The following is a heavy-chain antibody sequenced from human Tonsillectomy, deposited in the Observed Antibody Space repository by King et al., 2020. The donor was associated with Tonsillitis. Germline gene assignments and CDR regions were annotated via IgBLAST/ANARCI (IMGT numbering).Heavy chain of an antibody. V-gene: IGHV3-74*01. D-gene: IGHD4-23*01. CDR1: GFTFSSYW. CDR3: ARDAPGGLVDY. J-gene: IGHJ4*02. Sequence: VQLVESGGGLVQPGGSLRLSCAASGFTFSSYWMHWVRQAPGKGLVWVSRINTDGSKTDYAASVKGRFTISRDNAKNALYLQMNSLRGEDTAVYYCARDAPGGLVDYWGQGTLVTVSS. CDR2: INTDGSKT.